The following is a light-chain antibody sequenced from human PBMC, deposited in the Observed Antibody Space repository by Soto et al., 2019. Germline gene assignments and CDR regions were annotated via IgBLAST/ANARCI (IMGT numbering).Light chain of an antibody. Sequence: DIQMTQSPSILSASVGDRVTITCRASQSISSWLAWYQQKPGKAPNLLIYKASHLENGVPSRFSGSGSAKQLTTPIRSLQPGDFATYYCQHYNTYPWTFGPGTKVDIK. V-gene: IGKV1-5*03. CDR1: QSISSW. CDR2: KAS. J-gene: IGKJ1*01. CDR3: QHYNTYPWT.